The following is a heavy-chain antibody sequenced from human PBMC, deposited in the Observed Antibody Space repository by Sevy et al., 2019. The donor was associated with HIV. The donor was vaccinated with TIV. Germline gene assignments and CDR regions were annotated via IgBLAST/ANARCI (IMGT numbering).Heavy chain of an antibody. J-gene: IGHJ4*02. CDR2: IYYSGST. Sequence: SETLSLTCTVSGGSISSYYWSWIRQPPGKGLEWIGYIYYSGSTNYNPSLKSRVTISVDTSKNQFSLKLSSVTAADTAVYYCARVVYDDYVWGSYRPEYYFDYLGQGTMVTVSS. CDR1: GGSISSYY. V-gene: IGHV4-59*01. CDR3: ARVVYDDYVWGSYRPEYYFDY. D-gene: IGHD3-16*02.